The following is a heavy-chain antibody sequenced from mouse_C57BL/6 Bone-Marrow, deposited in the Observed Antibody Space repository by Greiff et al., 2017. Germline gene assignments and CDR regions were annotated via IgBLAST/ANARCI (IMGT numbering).Heavy chain of an antibody. D-gene: IGHD2-1*01. CDR1: GFTFSSYA. CDR3: TRDGRGNYDAMDY. Sequence: EVKLVESGEGLVKPGGSLKLSCAASGFTFSSYAMSWVRQTPEKRLEWVAYISSGGDYIYYADTVKGRFTISRDNARNTLYLQMSSLKSEDTAMYYCTRDGRGNYDAMDYWGQGTSVTVSS. J-gene: IGHJ4*01. V-gene: IGHV5-9-1*02. CDR2: ISSGGDYI.